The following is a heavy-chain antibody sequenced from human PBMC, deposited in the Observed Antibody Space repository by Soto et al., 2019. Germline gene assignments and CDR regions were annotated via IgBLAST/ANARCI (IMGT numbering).Heavy chain of an antibody. CDR2: VYYTGST. Sequence: PSETLSLTCTVSGASITQYYWNWIRQSPGKGLEWIVYVYYTGSTYYNPSLTSRVTVSADTSKNQFSLKLSSVTAADTAVYYCADDHGDPWYFEYWGQGTLVTVSS. J-gene: IGHJ4*02. CDR1: GASITQYY. CDR3: ADDHGDPWYFEY. V-gene: IGHV4-30-4*01. D-gene: IGHD4-17*01.